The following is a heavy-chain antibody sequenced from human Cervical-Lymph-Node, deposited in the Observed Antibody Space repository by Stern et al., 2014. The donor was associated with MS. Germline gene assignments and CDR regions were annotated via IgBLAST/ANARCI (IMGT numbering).Heavy chain of an antibody. J-gene: IGHJ4*02. CDR2: LNSDGSST. CDR1: GFTFSSYW. Sequence: MQLVESGGGLVQPGGSLRLSCAASGFTFSSYWMHWVRQAPGKGLVWVSLLNSDGSSTSYADSVKGRFTISRDNAKNTLYLQMNSLRAEDTAVYYCARDHSTGWYFFDYWGQGALVTVSS. V-gene: IGHV3-74*01. D-gene: IGHD6-19*01. CDR3: ARDHSTGWYFFDY.